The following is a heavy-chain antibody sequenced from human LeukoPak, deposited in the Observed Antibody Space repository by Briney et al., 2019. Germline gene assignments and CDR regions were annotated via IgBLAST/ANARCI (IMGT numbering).Heavy chain of an antibody. CDR2: FDSEEGER. CDR1: GDNLSELT. D-gene: IGHD5/OR15-5a*01. V-gene: IGHV1-24*01. J-gene: IGHJ4*02. Sequence: GASVKVSCKVSGDNLSELTVHWVRQAPGKGVEWIGGFDSEEGERLYAQKFEGRVTMTEDTSTDTAYMQLTSLRSEDTAVYYCATFCVYDLLECFDYWGQGTLVTVSS. CDR3: ATFCVYDLLECFDY.